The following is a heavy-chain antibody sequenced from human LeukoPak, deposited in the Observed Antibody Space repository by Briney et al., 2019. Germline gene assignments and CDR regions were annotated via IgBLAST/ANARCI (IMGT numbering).Heavy chain of an antibody. CDR1: GGSISGYY. D-gene: IGHD1-7*01. CDR2: IYTSEST. J-gene: IGHJ3*02. CDR3: ARIITGTTTAFDI. Sequence: PSETLSLTCTVSGGSISGYYWSWIRQPAGKGLEWIGRIYTSESTHYNPSLKSRVTMSVGTSKNQFSLKLSSVTAADTAVYYCARIITGTTTAFDIWGQGTIVTVSS. V-gene: IGHV4-4*07.